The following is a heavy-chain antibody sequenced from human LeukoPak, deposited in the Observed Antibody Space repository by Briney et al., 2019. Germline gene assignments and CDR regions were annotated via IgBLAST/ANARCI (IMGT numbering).Heavy chain of an antibody. D-gene: IGHD1-26*01. CDR2: IYYNGNT. CDR1: SDSVSSDSYY. V-gene: IGHV4-61*01. Sequence: SETLSLTCTVSSDSVSSDSYYWNWIRRPPGKGLEWIGYIYYNGNTNYSPSLKSRVTMSVDTSKNLFSLKVSSVTAADTAAYYCARGRSNYYGMDVWGQGTTVTVSS. CDR3: ARGRSNYYGMDV. J-gene: IGHJ6*02.